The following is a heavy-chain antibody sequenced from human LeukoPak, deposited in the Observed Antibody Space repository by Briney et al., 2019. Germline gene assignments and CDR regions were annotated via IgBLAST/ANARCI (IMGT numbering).Heavy chain of an antibody. V-gene: IGHV4-59*08. J-gene: IGHJ1*01. Sequence: SETLSLTCSVSGDSITGYSWSWIRQTPGKGLEWIGYIYYNGGTHYNPSLNSRLSISVDTPNNQFSLNLRSVTAADTAVYYCARVVQSTDSSGLYLPEYFQHWGQGTLVTVSS. D-gene: IGHD3-22*01. CDR1: GDSITGYS. CDR3: ARVVQSTDSSGLYLPEYFQH. CDR2: IYYNGGT.